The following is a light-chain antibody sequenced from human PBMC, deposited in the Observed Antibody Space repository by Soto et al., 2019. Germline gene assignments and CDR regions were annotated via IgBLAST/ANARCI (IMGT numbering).Light chain of an antibody. J-gene: IGLJ3*02. CDR1: SVDINY. Sequence: QSALTQPPSASGSRGQSVTISCTGTSVDINYVSWFQQHPGKAPQLIICEVTKRPSGVPDRFSGSKSGNTASLTVSGLQDDDEADYYCSSYAGRDIWVFGGGTQLTVL. V-gene: IGLV2-8*01. CDR3: SSYAGRDIWV. CDR2: EVT.